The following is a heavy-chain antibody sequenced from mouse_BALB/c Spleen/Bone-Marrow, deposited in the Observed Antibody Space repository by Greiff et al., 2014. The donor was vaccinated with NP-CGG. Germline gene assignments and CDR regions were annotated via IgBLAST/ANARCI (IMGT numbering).Heavy chain of an antibody. Sequence: EVKLVESGGGLVQPGGSMKLSCVASGFTFSNYWMNWVRQSPEKGLEWVAEIRLKSHNYATRYAESVKGRFTISRDDSKSSVYLQMSNLRAEDTGIYYCTTGFAYWGQGTLVTVSA. CDR2: IRLKSHNYAT. J-gene: IGHJ3*01. CDR1: GFTFSNYW. CDR3: TTGFAY. V-gene: IGHV6-6*02.